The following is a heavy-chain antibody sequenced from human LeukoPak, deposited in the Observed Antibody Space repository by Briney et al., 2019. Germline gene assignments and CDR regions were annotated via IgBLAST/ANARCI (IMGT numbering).Heavy chain of an antibody. V-gene: IGHV3-23*01. J-gene: IGHJ4*02. Sequence: GGSLRLSCAASGFTFNIFYMAWVRQAPGKGLEWVSSINRGGDGTYYADSVKGRFTISRHNSKNTLYLQMNSLRAEDTAVYYCVKDETGSSWYNWGQGTLVTVSS. CDR3: VKDETGSSWYN. CDR1: GFTFNIFY. CDR2: INRGGDGT. D-gene: IGHD6-13*01.